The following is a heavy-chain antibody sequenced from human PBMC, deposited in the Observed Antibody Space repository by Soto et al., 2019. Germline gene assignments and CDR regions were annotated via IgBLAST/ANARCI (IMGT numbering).Heavy chain of an antibody. D-gene: IGHD3-22*01. J-gene: IGHJ4*02. V-gene: IGHV1-69*13. CDR2: IIPIFGTA. CDR1: GGTFSSYA. CDR3: ARSLYYYDSSGVIFDY. Sequence: SVKVSCKASGGTFSSYAISWVRQAPGQGLEWMGGIIPIFGTANYAQKFQGRVTITADESTSTAYMELSSLRSEDTAVYYCARSLYYYDSSGVIFDYWGQGTLVTISS.